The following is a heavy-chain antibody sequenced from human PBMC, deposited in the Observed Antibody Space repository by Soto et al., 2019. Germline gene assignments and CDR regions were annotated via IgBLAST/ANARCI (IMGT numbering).Heavy chain of an antibody. CDR2: ISYSGST. CDR1: GGSISTYY. J-gene: IGHJ4*02. Sequence: QVQLQESGPGLVKPSETLSLTCTVSGGSISTYYWSWIRQPPGKGLEWIGYISYSGSTNYSPSLKTRVALAVDTSENPSSLRLTSVTAADTAVYYCARSPACDDWGQGTRVTVSS. CDR3: ARSPACDD. V-gene: IGHV4-59*01.